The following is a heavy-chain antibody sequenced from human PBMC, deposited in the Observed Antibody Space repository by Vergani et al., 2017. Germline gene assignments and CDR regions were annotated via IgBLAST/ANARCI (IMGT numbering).Heavy chain of an antibody. J-gene: IGHJ4*02. CDR1: GFTFFSYG. V-gene: IGHV3-30*02. D-gene: IGHD6-19*01. CDR3: AKQREFSSGWELDY. Sequence: QVQLLESGGGVVRPGGSLRLSCAASGFTFFSYGMHWVRQAPGKGLEWVACIQYSGNRQVYADSVKGRFTISRDNPNNTLYLHLSSLRTEDTAMYYCAKQREFSSGWELDYWGQGTLVSVSS. CDR2: IQYSGNRQ.